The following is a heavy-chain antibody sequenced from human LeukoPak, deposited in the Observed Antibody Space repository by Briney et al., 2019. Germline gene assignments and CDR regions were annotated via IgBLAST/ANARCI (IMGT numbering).Heavy chain of an antibody. CDR3: AREGAYDIPLRYFDWSSRGAFDI. J-gene: IGHJ3*02. CDR1: GFTFSSYW. CDR2: IKEDGSES. D-gene: IGHD3-9*01. V-gene: IGHV3-7*01. Sequence: PGGSLRLSCAVSGFTFSSYWMTWVRQAPGKGLEWVANIKEDGSESNYVDSVKGRFTISRDNAKDSLYLQMNSLRAEDTAVYYCAREGAYDIPLRYFDWSSRGAFDIWGQGTMVTVSS.